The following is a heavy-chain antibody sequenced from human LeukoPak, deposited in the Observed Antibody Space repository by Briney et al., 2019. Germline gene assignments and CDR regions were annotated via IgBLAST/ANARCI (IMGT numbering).Heavy chain of an antibody. CDR1: GFTFDDYA. V-gene: IGHV3-9*01. D-gene: IGHD4-17*01. Sequence: PGGSLRLSCAASGFTFDDYAMHWVRQAPGKGLEWVSGISWNSGSIGYADSVKGRFTISRDNAKNSLYLQMGSLRAEDTAVYYCARVGARQILEYWGQGTLVTVSS. CDR2: ISWNSGSI. CDR3: ARVGARQILEY. J-gene: IGHJ4*02.